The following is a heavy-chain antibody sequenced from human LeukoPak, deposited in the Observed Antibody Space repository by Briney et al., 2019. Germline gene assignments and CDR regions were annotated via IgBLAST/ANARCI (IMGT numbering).Heavy chain of an antibody. Sequence: GGSLRLSCAASGFTFSTYNMNWVRQAPGKGLEWVSSISSGSGYIYYADSVTGRFTISRDNANYSLYLQMNSLRAEDTAVYYCARDEKDGHDYYGMDVWGQGTTVTVSS. J-gene: IGHJ6*02. CDR1: GFTFSTYN. CDR3: ARDEKDGHDYYGMDV. CDR2: ISSGSGYI. D-gene: IGHD5-24*01. V-gene: IGHV3-21*01.